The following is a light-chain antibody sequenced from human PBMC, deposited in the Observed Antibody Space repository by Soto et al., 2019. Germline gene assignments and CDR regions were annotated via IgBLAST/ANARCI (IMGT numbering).Light chain of an antibody. CDR3: HQYKSYPWT. V-gene: IGKV1-5*03. CDR1: QSISSW. J-gene: IGKJ1*01. CDR2: KAS. Sequence: DIQMTQSPSTLSASVGDRVTVTCRASQSISSWLAWYQQKPGKAPKILIYKASSLESGVTSRFSGSGSGTEFTLTISSLQPDDFATYYCHQYKSYPWTFGQGTKVEIK.